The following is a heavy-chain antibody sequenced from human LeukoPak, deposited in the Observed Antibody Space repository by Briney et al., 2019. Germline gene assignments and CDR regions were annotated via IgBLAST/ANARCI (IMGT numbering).Heavy chain of an antibody. CDR1: GFTFSSYW. Sequence: GGSLRLSCAASGFTFSSYWMSWVRQAPGKGLECVANINQVGSDRYYVESVKGRFTISRDNSKNTLYLQMNSLRAEDTAVYYCARDNDLLRYFDWPLDYWGQGTLVTVSS. CDR3: ARDNDLLRYFDWPLDY. D-gene: IGHD3-9*01. J-gene: IGHJ4*02. V-gene: IGHV3-7*01. CDR2: INQVGSDR.